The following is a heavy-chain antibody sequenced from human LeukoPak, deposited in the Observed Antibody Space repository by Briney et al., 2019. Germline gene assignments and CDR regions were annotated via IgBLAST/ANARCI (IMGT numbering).Heavy chain of an antibody. D-gene: IGHD3-22*01. J-gene: IGHJ4*02. CDR1: GFTFSSYA. Sequence: GGSLRLSCAASGFTFSSYAMSWVRQAPGKGLEWVGRIKSKTDGGTTDYAAPVKGRFTISRDDSKNTLYLQMNSLKTEDTAVYYCTTDPSSYYDSSGYYSGVSVDYWGQGTLVTVSS. V-gene: IGHV3-15*01. CDR3: TTDPSSYYDSSGYYSGVSVDY. CDR2: IKSKTDGGTT.